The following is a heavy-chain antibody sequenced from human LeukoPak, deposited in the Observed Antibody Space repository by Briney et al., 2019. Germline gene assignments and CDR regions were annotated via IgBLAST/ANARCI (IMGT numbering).Heavy chain of an antibody. CDR1: GYTFTSCG. D-gene: IGHD5-18*01. CDR3: AREKEEGYSYGSDY. V-gene: IGHV1-18*01. Sequence: GASVKVSCKAPGYTFTSCGISWVRQAPGQGLEWLGWIGPYNGNTDYAQKFQGRLTMTTDTSTTTAFMELRSLTSDDTAVYYCAREKEEGYSYGSDYWGQGTLVVVSS. CDR2: IGPYNGNT. J-gene: IGHJ4*02.